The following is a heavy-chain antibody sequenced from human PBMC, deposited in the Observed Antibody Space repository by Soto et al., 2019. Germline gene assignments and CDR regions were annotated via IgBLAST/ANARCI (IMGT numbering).Heavy chain of an antibody. J-gene: IGHJ4*02. CDR2: IWFDGSNK. Sequence: GGSLRLSCASTGFTFSSHAMHWVRPAPGKGLEWVANIWFDGSNKNYADSVKGRFTISRDNSKNTLFLQVNSLRAEDTAIYYCARAAYTSGYYYFDHWGQGTPVTVSS. D-gene: IGHD6-19*01. CDR1: GFTFSSHA. CDR3: ARAAYTSGYYYFDH. V-gene: IGHV3-33*01.